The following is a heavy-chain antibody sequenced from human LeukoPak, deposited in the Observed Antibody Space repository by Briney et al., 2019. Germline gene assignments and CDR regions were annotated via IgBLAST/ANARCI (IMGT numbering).Heavy chain of an antibody. J-gene: IGHJ4*02. CDR2: IIPILGIA. D-gene: IGHD6-19*01. V-gene: IGHV1-69*04. CDR3: ACPYSSGWDY. CDR1: GGTFSSYA. Sequence: SVKISCKASGGTFSSYAISWVRQAPGQGLEWMGRIIPILGIANYAQKFQGRVTITADKSTSTAYMEPSSLRSEDTAVYYCACPYSSGWDYWGQGTLVTVSS.